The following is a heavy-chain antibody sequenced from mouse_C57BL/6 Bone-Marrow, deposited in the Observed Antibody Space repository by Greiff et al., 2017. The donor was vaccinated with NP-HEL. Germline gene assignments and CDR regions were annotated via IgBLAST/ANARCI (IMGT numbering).Heavy chain of an antibody. D-gene: IGHD1-1*01. V-gene: IGHV1-81*01. CDR3: ARRYGSSAWFAY. CDR1: GYTFTSYG. CDR2: IYPRSGNT. Sequence: QVQLQQSGAELARPGASVKLSCKASGYTFTSYGISWVKQRPGQGLEWIGEIYPRSGNTYYNEKFKGKATLTADKSSSTAYMELRSLTSEDSAVYVCARRYGSSAWFAYWGQGTLVTVSA. J-gene: IGHJ3*01.